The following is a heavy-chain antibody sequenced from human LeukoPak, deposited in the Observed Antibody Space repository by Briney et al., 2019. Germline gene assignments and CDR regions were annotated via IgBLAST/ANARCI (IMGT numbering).Heavy chain of an antibody. Sequence: GASVKVSCKASGYTFTGYYMHWVRQAPGQGLEWMGWINPNSGGTNYAQKFQGRVTMTRDTSISTAYMELSRLRSDDTAVYYCAGGMGSSSSAGSDYWGQGTLVTVSS. CDR3: AGGMGSSSSAGSDY. CDR2: INPNSGGT. V-gene: IGHV1-2*02. CDR1: GYTFTGYY. D-gene: IGHD6-6*01. J-gene: IGHJ4*02.